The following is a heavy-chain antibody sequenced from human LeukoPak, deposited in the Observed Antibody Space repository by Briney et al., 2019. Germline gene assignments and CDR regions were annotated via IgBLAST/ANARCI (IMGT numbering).Heavy chain of an antibody. V-gene: IGHV3-30-3*01. CDR2: ISNDGSNK. CDR1: GFTFRTYA. D-gene: IGHD1-26*01. J-gene: IGHJ4*02. CDR3: ARDLTGSSYFDY. Sequence: GGSLRLSCAASGFTFRTYAMHWVRQAPGKGLEWVAVISNDGSNKYYAGSGKGRFTLSRDNTKNTLYLQINSLRAEDTAVYYCARDLTGSSYFDYWGQGTLVTVSS.